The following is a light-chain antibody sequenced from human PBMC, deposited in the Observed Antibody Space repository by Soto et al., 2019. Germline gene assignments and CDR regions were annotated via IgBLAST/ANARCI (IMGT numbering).Light chain of an antibody. CDR3: SSYSISTASL. V-gene: IGLV2-14*01. Sequence: QSVLTQPASVSGSPGQSITISCTGTSSDVGGYHYVSWYQLLPGKAPKLILFEVSIRPSGVSYRFSGSKSGNTASLTISGLQAEDEADYFCSSYSISTASLFGTGTKSPS. CDR1: SSDVGGYHY. CDR2: EVS. J-gene: IGLJ1*01.